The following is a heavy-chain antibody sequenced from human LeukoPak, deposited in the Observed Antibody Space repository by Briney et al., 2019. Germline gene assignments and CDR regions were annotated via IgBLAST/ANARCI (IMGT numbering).Heavy chain of an antibody. CDR2: ISGSGGST. V-gene: IGHV3-23*01. CDR1: GFTFSSYA. D-gene: IGHD5-24*01. Sequence: TGGSLRLSCAASGFTFSSYAMSWVRQAPGKGLEWVSAISGSGGSTYYADSVKGRFTISRDNSKNTLYLQMNSLRAEDTAVYYCAKDERWLQFGYFDYWGQGTLVTVSS. J-gene: IGHJ4*02. CDR3: AKDERWLQFGYFDY.